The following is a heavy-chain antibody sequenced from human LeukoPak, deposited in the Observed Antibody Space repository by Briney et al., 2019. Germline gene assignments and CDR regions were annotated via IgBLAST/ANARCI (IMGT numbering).Heavy chain of an antibody. CDR2: INHSGST. V-gene: IGHV4-34*01. CDR3: ARVGGGVFYFDY. D-gene: IGHD3-16*01. Sequence: PSGTLSLTCAVYGGSFSGYYWSWIRQPPGKGLEWIGEINHSGSTNYNPSLKSRVTISVDTSKNQFSLKLSSVTAADTAVYYCARVGGGVFYFDYWGQGTLVTVSS. CDR1: GGSFSGYY. J-gene: IGHJ4*02.